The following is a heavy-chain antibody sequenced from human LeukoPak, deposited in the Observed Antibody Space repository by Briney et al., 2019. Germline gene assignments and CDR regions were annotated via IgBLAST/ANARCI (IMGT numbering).Heavy chain of an antibody. CDR2: MNPNSGNT. J-gene: IGHJ3*02. V-gene: IGHV1-8*01. CDR1: GYTFTSYD. CDR3: ARGDRSFDAFDI. D-gene: IGHD3-22*01. Sequence: ASVKVSCKASGYTFTSYDINWVRQATGQGLEWMGRMNPNSGNTGYAQKFQGRVTVTRNTSISTAYMELSSLRSEDTAVYYCARGDRSFDAFDIWGQGTMVTVSS.